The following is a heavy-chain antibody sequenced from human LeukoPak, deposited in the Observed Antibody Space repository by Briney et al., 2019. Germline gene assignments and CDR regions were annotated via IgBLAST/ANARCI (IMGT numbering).Heavy chain of an antibody. Sequence: GGSLRLSCAASGFTVSSNYMTWVRQTPGKGLEWVSVIYSGGSTYYPDSVKGRFTISRDDSKNTLYLQMNSLRAEDTAVYYCASGLPPGIIDYWGQGTLVTVSS. CDR2: IYSGGST. D-gene: IGHD1-14*01. CDR1: GFTVSSNY. J-gene: IGHJ4*02. CDR3: ASGLPPGIIDY. V-gene: IGHV3-53*01.